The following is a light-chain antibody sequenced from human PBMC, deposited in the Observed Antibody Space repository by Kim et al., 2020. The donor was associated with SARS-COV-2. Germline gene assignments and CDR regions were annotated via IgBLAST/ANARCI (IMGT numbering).Light chain of an antibody. J-gene: IGLJ2*01. CDR2: GKN. CDR3: NSRDSSGNHLE. CDR1: SLRSYY. Sequence: ALGQTVRNTCQGDSLRSYYASWYQQKPGQAPVLVIYGKNNRPSGIPDRFSGSSSGNTASLTITGAQAEDEADYYCNSRDSSGNHLEFGGGTQLTVL. V-gene: IGLV3-19*01.